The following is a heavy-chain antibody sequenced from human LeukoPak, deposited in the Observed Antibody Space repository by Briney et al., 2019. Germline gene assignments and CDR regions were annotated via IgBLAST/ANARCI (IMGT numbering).Heavy chain of an antibody. J-gene: IGHJ3*02. D-gene: IGHD6-13*01. V-gene: IGHV1-69*02. CDR3: ARVSLTIAAAGTWADAFDI. CDR2: IIPILGIA. Sequence: SVKVSCKASGGTFSSYTISWVRQAPGQGLEWMGRIIPILGIANYAQKFQGRVTITADKSTSTAYMELSSLRSEDTAVYYCARVSLTIAAAGTWADAFDIWGQGTMVTVSS. CDR1: GGTFSSYT.